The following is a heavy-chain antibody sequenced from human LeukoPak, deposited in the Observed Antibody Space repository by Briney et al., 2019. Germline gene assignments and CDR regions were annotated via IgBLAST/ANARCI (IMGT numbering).Heavy chain of an antibody. CDR3: TTSGWFDH. CDR2: IKSESDGGTT. D-gene: IGHD1-26*01. Sequence: GGSLRLSCVASRFAFSQAWMSWVRQAPGKGLEWVGRIKSESDGGTTDYAAPVKGRFTISRDDSKNTLFLQMNSLQTEDTAVYYCTTSGWFDHWGQGTLVAVSS. CDR1: RFAFSQAW. J-gene: IGHJ5*02. V-gene: IGHV3-15*01.